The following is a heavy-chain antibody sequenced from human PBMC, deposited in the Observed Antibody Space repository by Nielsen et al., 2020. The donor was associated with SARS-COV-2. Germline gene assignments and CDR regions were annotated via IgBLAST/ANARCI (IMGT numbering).Heavy chain of an antibody. Sequence: ETLSLTCTVSGGSISSSSYYWGWIRQPPGKGLEWIGSIYYSGSTYYNPSLKSRVTISVDTSKNQFSLKLSSVTAADTAVYYCARDQGSMVRGAARDYWGQGTLVTVSS. CDR1: GGSISSSSYY. CDR2: IYYSGST. CDR3: ARDQGSMVRGAARDY. D-gene: IGHD3-10*01. V-gene: IGHV4-39*07. J-gene: IGHJ4*02.